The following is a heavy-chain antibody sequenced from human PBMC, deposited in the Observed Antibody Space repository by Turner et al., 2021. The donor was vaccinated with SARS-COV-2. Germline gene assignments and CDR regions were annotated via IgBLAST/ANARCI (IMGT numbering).Heavy chain of an antibody. D-gene: IGHD1-20*01. CDR3: AKDRWYNWNYFDY. V-gene: IGHV3-9*01. CDR1: GFTFDDYA. CDR2: ISWNSGSI. J-gene: IGHJ4*02. Sequence: EVQLVESGGGLVQPGRSLRLSCAASGFTFDDYAMHWVRQAPGKGLEWVSGISWNSGSIGYADSVKGRFTISRDNAKNSLYLQMNGLRAEDTALYYCAKDRWYNWNYFDYWGQGTLVTVSS.